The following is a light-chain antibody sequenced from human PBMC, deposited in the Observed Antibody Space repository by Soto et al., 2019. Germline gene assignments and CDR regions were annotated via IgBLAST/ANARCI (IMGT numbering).Light chain of an antibody. CDR2: VRSDGSH. CDR3: QAWDTDCHWV. J-gene: IGLJ3*02. CDR1: SGHSSKT. Sequence: QLVLTQSPSASASPGASVKLTCTLSSGHSSKTIAWHQLQPEKGPRFLMTVRSDGSHTKGDGIPDRFSGSSAGTERYLSISSLRSEDEADYHCQAWDTDCHWVFGGGTKLTVL. V-gene: IGLV4-69*01.